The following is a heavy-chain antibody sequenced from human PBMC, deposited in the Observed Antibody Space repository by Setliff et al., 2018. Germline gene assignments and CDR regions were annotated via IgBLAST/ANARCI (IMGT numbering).Heavy chain of an antibody. CDR1: GYTFTSYG. V-gene: IGHV1-18*01. J-gene: IGHJ6*03. CDR2: ISAYNGNT. Sequence: GASVKVSCKASGYTFTSYGISWVRQAPGQGLGWMGWISAYNGNTNYAQKLQGRVTMTTDTSTSTAYMELRSLRSDDTAVYYCARDGSPPYYNFWSGYPDNYYMDVWGKGTTVTVSS. CDR3: ARDGSPPYYNFWSGYPDNYYMDV. D-gene: IGHD3-3*01.